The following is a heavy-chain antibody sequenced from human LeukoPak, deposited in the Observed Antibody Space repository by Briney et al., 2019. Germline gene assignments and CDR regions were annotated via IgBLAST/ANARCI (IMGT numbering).Heavy chain of an antibody. V-gene: IGHV4-4*02. J-gene: IGHJ4*02. Sequence: SSETLSLTCAVSGGSISSSNWWSWVRQPPGKGLEWIGEIYHSGSTNYNPSLKSRVTISVDTSKNQFSLKLSSVTAADTAIYYCARETAAAGSFIAINDYWGQGTLVTVSS. CDR3: ARETAAAGSFIAINDY. CDR1: GGSISSSNW. D-gene: IGHD6-13*01. CDR2: IYHSGST.